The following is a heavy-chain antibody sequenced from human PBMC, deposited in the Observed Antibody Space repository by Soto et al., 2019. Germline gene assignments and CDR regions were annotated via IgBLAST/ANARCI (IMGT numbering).Heavy chain of an antibody. J-gene: IGHJ5*02. CDR1: DGYISSGGSY. CDR2: IYYSGST. V-gene: IGHV4-31*03. CDR3: ARSVFP. Sequence: PSEPMSLTCTVSDGYISSGGSYWTWIRQHPGKGLEWIGYIYYSGSTYYNPSLKSRVTISVDTSKNQFSLKLSSVTAADTAVYYCARSVFPWRQGTLVTVSS.